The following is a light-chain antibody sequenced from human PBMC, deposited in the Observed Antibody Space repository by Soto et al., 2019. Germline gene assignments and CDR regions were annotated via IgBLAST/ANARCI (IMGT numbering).Light chain of an antibody. CDR2: GAS. CDR3: QQYNDWPPRIT. CDR1: QSVSSSY. Sequence: EIVLTQSPGTLSLSPGETATLSCRASQSVSSSYLAWYQQKPGQAPRLLIYGASSRATGIPARFSGSGSGTEFTLTISSLQSEDFAVYYCQQYNDWPPRITFGQGTRLEI. J-gene: IGKJ5*01. V-gene: IGKV3D-15*01.